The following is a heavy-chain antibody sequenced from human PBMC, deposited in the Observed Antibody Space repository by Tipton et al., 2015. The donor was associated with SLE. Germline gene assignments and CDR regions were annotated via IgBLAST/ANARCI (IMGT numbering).Heavy chain of an antibody. CDR1: GGSISSYY. CDR3: ARDSRIAAAGYYYYYYMDV. J-gene: IGHJ6*03. D-gene: IGHD6-13*01. Sequence: TLSLTCTVSGGSISSYYWSWIRQPPGKGLEWIGYIYYSGSTNHNPSLKSRVTISVDTSKNQFSLKLSSVTAADTAVYYCARDSRIAAAGYYYYYYMDVWGKGTTVTVSS. V-gene: IGHV4-59*01. CDR2: IYYSGST.